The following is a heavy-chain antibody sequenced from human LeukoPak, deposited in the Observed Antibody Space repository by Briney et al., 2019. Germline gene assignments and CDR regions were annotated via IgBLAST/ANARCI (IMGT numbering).Heavy chain of an antibody. CDR1: GYTLTELS. CDR2: FDPEDGET. D-gene: IGHD3-10*01. V-gene: IGHV1-24*01. CDR3: ATRQSSITMVRGVISDLYGMDV. J-gene: IGHJ6*02. Sequence: GASVKVSCKVSGYTLTELSMHWVRQAPGKGLEWMGGFDPEDGETIYAQKFQGRVTMTEDTSTDTAYMELSSLRSEDTAVYYCATRQSSITMVRGVISDLYGMDVWGQGTTVTVSS.